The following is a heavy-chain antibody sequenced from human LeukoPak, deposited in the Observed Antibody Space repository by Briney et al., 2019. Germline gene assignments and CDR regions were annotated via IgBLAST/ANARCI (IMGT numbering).Heavy chain of an antibody. D-gene: IGHD7-27*01. CDR3: ARGPPNWGYDY. J-gene: IGHJ4*02. Sequence: GASVKVSCKASGYTFTSYDFNWVRQATGQQPEWMGWMSPNSGDTGYAQKFQDRVTMTRNTSISTAYMELSSLGSDDTAVYYCARGPPNWGYDYWGPGTLVTVSS. CDR2: MSPNSGDT. V-gene: IGHV1-8*01. CDR1: GYTFTSYD.